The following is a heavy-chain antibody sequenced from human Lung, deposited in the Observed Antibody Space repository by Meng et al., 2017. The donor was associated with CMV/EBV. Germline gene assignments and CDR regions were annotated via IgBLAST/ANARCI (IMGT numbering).Heavy chain of an antibody. CDR1: GYSFSNYW. V-gene: IGHV5-51*01. J-gene: IGHJ5*02. D-gene: IGHD4-17*01. CDR3: ARRGMMTTRGYWFDP. Sequence: GESXKISCEGSGYSFSNYWIDWVRQMPGKGLEWMGSIHPGDSDTRYSPSFHGQVTFSADKSIRTAYLQWSGLKASDTAMYYCARRGMMTTRGYWFDPWGQGTLVTVSS. CDR2: IHPGDSDT.